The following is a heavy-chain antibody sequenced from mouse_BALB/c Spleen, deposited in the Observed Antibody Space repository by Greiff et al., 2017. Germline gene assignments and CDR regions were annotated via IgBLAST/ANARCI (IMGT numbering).Heavy chain of an antibody. CDR2: IYPGNGDT. Sequence: QVQLQQPGAELVKPGASVKMSCKASGYTFTSYNMHWVKQTPGQGLEWIGAIYPGNGDTSYNQKFKGKATLTADKSSSTAYMQLSSLTSEDSAVYYCASGSSGYWFAYWGQGTLVTVSA. J-gene: IGHJ3*01. CDR1: GYTFTSYN. D-gene: IGHD3-1*01. CDR3: ASGSSGYWFAY. V-gene: IGHV1-12*01.